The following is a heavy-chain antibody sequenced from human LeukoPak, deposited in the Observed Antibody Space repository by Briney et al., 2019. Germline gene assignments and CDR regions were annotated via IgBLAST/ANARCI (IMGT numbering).Heavy chain of an antibody. J-gene: IGHJ4*02. Sequence: PGGSLRLSCAASGFTFSTYWMSWVRQAPGKGLEWVANIKIDGSEKYYVDSVKGRFTISRDNAKNSLYVQMNSLRVEDTAVYYCARGVDIVATIWDYWGQGTLVTVSS. CDR3: ARGVDIVATIWDY. V-gene: IGHV3-7*03. D-gene: IGHD5-12*01. CDR1: GFTFSTYW. CDR2: IKIDGSEK.